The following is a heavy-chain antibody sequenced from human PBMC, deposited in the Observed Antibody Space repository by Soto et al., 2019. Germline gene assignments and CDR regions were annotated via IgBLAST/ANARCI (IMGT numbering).Heavy chain of an antibody. D-gene: IGHD3-3*01. CDR1: GGTFSSYA. Sequence: QVQLVQSGAEVKKPGSSVKVSCKASGGTFSSYAISWVRQAPGQGLEWMGGIIPIFGTANYAQKLQGRVTITADESTSTAYMELRSLSSEDTAVFYCARDLDGRMDVWGQGTTVTVSS. J-gene: IGHJ6*02. V-gene: IGHV1-69*12. CDR2: IIPIFGTA. CDR3: ARDLDGRMDV.